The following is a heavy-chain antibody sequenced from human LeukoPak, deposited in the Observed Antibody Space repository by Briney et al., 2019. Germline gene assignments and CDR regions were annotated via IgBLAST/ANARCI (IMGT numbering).Heavy chain of an antibody. Sequence: PGGPLRLSCAASGNYWMHWVRQAPGKGLVWVSHINSDGNWTSYADSVKGRFTISKDNAKNTVYLQMNSLRVEDTAVYYCVSFYETYWGRGTLVTVSS. D-gene: IGHD2/OR15-2a*01. CDR2: INSDGNWT. J-gene: IGHJ4*02. V-gene: IGHV3-74*01. CDR1: GNYW. CDR3: VSFYETY.